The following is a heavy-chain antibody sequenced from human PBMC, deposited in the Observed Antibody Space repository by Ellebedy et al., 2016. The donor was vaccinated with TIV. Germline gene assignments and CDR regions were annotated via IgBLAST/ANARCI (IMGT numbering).Heavy chain of an antibody. CDR2: IIPILGIA. D-gene: IGHD2-15*01. V-gene: IGHV1-69*04. J-gene: IGHJ5*02. CDR3: ARGRIPPPLNWFDP. Sequence: AASVKVSCKASGGTFSSYAISWVRQAPGQGLEWMGRIIPILGIANYAQKFQGRVTISADKSTSTAYMELSSLRSEDTAVYYCARGRIPPPLNWFDPWGQGTLVTVSS. CDR1: GGTFSSYA.